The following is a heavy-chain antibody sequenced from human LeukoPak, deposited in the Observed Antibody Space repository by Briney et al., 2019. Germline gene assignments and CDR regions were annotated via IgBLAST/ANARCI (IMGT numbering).Heavy chain of an antibody. V-gene: IGHV3-21*06. CDR3: ARILVVPAANYYYSYGMDV. CDR1: GFTFSDYN. CDR2: ISSSATYI. Sequence: GGSLRLSCAASGFTFSDYNMNWVRQAPGKGLEWVSSISSSATYIYYADSVKGRFTISRDNAKTSLSLQMISLRAEDTAVYYCARILVVPAANYYYSYGMDVWGQGTTVTVSS. J-gene: IGHJ6*02. D-gene: IGHD2-2*01.